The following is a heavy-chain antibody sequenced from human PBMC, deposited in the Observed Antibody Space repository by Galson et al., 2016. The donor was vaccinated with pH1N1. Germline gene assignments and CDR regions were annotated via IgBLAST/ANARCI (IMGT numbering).Heavy chain of an antibody. Sequence: SVKVPCKASGGTFNSNGISWLRQAPGQGLEWMGRIIPILGSTNYAQKFQGKITITADESTSTAYMELNSLRSEDTALYYCAREDYYDVDLSDWYFDLWGRGTLVTVSS. V-gene: IGHV1-69*13. CDR1: GGTFNSNG. D-gene: IGHD3-22*01. J-gene: IGHJ2*01. CDR2: IIPILGST. CDR3: AREDYYDVDLSDWYFDL.